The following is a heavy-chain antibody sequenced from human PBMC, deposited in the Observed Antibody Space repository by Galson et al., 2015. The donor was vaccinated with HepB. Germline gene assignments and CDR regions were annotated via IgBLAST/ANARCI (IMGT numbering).Heavy chain of an antibody. CDR3: ARGGEWFGESKSPFDY. CDR2: INHSGST. V-gene: IGHV4-34*01. J-gene: IGHJ4*02. Sequence: LRLSCAASGFTFSSYGMHRIRQPPGKGLEWIGEINHSGSTNYNPSLKSRVTISVDTSKNQFSLKLSSVTAADTAVYYCARGGEWFGESKSPFDYWGQGTLVTVSS. CDR1: GFTFSSYG. D-gene: IGHD3-10*01.